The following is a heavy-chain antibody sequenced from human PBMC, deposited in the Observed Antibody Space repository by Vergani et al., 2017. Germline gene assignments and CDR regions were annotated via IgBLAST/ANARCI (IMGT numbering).Heavy chain of an antibody. D-gene: IGHD1-7*01. V-gene: IGHV3-48*03. CDR2: ISDTGSTM. J-gene: IGHJ4*02. Sequence: EVQLVESGGGLVQPGGSLRLSCAASGFTFSTSEMNWVRQAPGKRLEWVSFISDTGSTMYYADSVKGRFTVSRDNAKNSLYLQMNSLRPEDTAVYYCARDNWNSRRYFDYWGQGTLVTVSS. CDR1: GFTFSTSE. CDR3: ARDNWNSRRYFDY.